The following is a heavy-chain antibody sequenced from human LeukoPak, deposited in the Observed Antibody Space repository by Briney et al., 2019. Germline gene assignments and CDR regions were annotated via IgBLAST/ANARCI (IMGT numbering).Heavy chain of an antibody. CDR2: ISAYNGNT. CDR1: GYTFTSYG. Sequence: ASVKVSCKASGYTFTSYGISWVRQAPGQGLEWMGWISAYNGNTNYAQKLQGRVTMTTDTSTSTAYMELRSLRSDDTAVYYCARENVDYYDSSGYYPYGMDVWGQGTTVTVSS. V-gene: IGHV1-18*01. D-gene: IGHD3-22*01. J-gene: IGHJ6*02. CDR3: ARENVDYYDSSGYYPYGMDV.